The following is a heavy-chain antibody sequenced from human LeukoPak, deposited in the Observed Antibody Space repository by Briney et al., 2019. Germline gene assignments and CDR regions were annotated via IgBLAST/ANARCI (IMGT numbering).Heavy chain of an antibody. Sequence: SETLSLTCTVSGGSISSYYRSWIRQPPGKGLEWIGEINHSGSTNYNPSLKSRVTISVDTSKNQFSLRLSSVTAADTAVYYCARGRDGYTILDYWGLGTLVTVSS. CDR3: ARGRDGYTILDY. CDR1: GGSISSYY. D-gene: IGHD5-24*01. J-gene: IGHJ4*02. V-gene: IGHV4-34*01. CDR2: INHSGST.